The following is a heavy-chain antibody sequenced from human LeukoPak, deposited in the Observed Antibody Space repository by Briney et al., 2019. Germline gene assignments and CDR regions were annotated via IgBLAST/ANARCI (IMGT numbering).Heavy chain of an antibody. CDR2: VNSDGSNT. V-gene: IGHV3-74*01. CDR3: ARIETVADAFDI. J-gene: IGHJ3*02. Sequence: PGGSLRLSCAASGFTFSSYWMHWVRQAPGKGLVWVSRVNSDGSNTTYADSVKGRFTISRDNAKNTLYLQMNSLRAEDTAVYYCARIETVADAFDIWGQGTLVTVSS. D-gene: IGHD1-1*01. CDR1: GFTFSSYW.